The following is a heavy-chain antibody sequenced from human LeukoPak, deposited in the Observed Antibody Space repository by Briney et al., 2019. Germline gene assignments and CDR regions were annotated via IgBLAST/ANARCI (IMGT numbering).Heavy chain of an antibody. CDR3: ALHATRTPVNNEAFDI. CDR1: GGTFSSYA. V-gene: IGHV1-69*05. Sequence: ASVKVSCKASGGTFSSYAISWVRQAPGQGLEWMGGIIPIFGTANYAQKFQGRVTITTDESTSTAYMELSSLRSEGAAVYYCALHATRTPVNNEAFDIWGQGTMVTVSS. J-gene: IGHJ3*02. CDR2: IIPIFGTA. D-gene: IGHD2/OR15-2a*01.